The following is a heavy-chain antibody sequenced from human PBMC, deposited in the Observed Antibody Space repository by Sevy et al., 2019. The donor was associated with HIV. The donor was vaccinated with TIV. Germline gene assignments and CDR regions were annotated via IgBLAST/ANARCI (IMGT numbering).Heavy chain of an antibody. D-gene: IGHD1-1*01. CDR1: AINIRDYW. CDR3: VRAIQLAASY. Sequence: GRSLRLSCEASAINIRDYWMNWVRQAPGKGLEWVANINPDGSKIYYADSVKGRFIISGDYAKNSVFLQMTSLRAEDTAVYYGVRAIQLAASYWGQGMLVTVSS. J-gene: IGHJ4*02. CDR2: INPDGSKI. V-gene: IGHV3-7*02.